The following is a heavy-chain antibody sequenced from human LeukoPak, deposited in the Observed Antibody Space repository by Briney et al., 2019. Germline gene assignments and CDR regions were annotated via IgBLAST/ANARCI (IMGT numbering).Heavy chain of an antibody. J-gene: IGHJ4*02. V-gene: IGHV1-46*01. CDR2: INPSGGST. D-gene: IGHD2-2*01. CDR3: ARDYVVGSSDY. Sequence: GASVKVSCKASGYTFTSYCMHWVRQAPGQGLEWMGIINPSGGSTSYAQKFQGRVTMTRDMSTSTVYMELSSLRSEDTAVYYCARDYVVGSSDYWGQGTLVTVSS. CDR1: GYTFTSYC.